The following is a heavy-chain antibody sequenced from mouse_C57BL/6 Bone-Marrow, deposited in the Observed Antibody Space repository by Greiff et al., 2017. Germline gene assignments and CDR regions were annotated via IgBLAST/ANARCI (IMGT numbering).Heavy chain of an antibody. D-gene: IGHD2-3*01. CDR2: IWRGGST. Sequence: QVQLQQSGPGLVQPSQSLSITCTVSGFSLTSYGVHWVRPSPGKGLEWLGVIWRGGSTDYNAAFMSRLSITKDNSKSQVFFKMNSLQADDTAIYYCAIYDGYSYAMDYWGQGTSVTVSS. CDR1: GFSLTSYG. CDR3: AIYDGYSYAMDY. J-gene: IGHJ4*01. V-gene: IGHV2-5*01.